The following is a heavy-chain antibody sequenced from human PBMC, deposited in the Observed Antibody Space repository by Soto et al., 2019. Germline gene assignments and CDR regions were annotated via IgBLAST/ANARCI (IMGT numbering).Heavy chain of an antibody. V-gene: IGHV4-4*02. Sequence: SETLSLTCAVSGGSISSSNWWSWVRQPPGKGLEWIGEIYHSGSTNYNPSLKSRVTISVDKSKNQFPLKLSSVTAADTAVYYCARGPYSSSWYYYDSSGYYSTGWFDPWGQGTLVTVSS. J-gene: IGHJ5*02. CDR3: ARGPYSSSWYYYDSSGYYSTGWFDP. D-gene: IGHD3-22*01. CDR2: IYHSGST. CDR1: GGSISSSNW.